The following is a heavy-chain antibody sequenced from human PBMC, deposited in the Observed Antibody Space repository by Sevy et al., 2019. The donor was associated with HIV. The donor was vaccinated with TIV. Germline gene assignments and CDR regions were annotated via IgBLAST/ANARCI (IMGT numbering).Heavy chain of an antibody. V-gene: IGHV5-51*01. CDR3: ARQVSPGYCSGGSCYSGYYFDY. J-gene: IGHJ4*02. CDR1: GYSFTSYW. Sequence: GESLKISCKGSGYSFTSYWIGWVRQMPGKGLEWMGIIYPGDSDTRYSPSFQGQVTISADKSISTAYLQWSGLKASDTAMYYCARQVSPGYCSGGSCYSGYYFDYWGQGTLVTVSS. CDR2: IYPGDSDT. D-gene: IGHD2-15*01.